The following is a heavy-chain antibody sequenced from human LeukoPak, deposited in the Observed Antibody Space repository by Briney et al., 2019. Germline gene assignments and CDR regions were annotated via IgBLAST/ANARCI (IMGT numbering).Heavy chain of an antibody. CDR3: ARASGSYRYNWFDP. Sequence: GGSLRLSCAASGFTFSSYATHWVRQAPGKGLEWVAVISYDGSNKYYADSVKGRFTISRDNSKNTLYLQMNSLRAEDTAVYYCARASGSYRYNWFDPWGQGTLVTVSS. V-gene: IGHV3-30-3*01. CDR1: GFTFSSYA. J-gene: IGHJ5*02. CDR2: ISYDGSNK. D-gene: IGHD1-26*01.